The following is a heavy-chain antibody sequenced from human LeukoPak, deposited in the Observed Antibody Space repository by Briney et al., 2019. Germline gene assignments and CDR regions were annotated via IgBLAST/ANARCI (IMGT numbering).Heavy chain of an antibody. CDR3: ARGGYSGSSYGY. Sequence: SETLSLTCAVYGGSFSGYYWSWIRQPPGKGLEWIGEINHSGSTNYNPSLKSRVTISVDTSKNQFSLKLSSVTAADTAVYYCARGGYSGSSYGYWGQGTLVTVSS. D-gene: IGHD1-26*01. V-gene: IGHV4-34*01. CDR1: GGSFSGYY. J-gene: IGHJ4*02. CDR2: INHSGST.